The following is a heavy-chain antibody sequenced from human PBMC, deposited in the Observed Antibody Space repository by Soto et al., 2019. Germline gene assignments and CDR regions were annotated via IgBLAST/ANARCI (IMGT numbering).Heavy chain of an antibody. V-gene: IGHV3-21*01. J-gene: IGHJ4*02. CDR1: GFTFSSYS. CDR3: ASDSLCQWLVPYFAY. Sequence: EVQLVESGGGLVKPGGSLSLSCAASGFTFSSYSMNCVRQAPGKGLEWVSSISSSSSYIYYADSGKGRFTISRDNAKNALYLQTSDLRAEDTAVYYCASDSLCQWLVPYFAYWGQGTLVTVST. CDR2: ISSSSSYI. D-gene: IGHD6-19*01.